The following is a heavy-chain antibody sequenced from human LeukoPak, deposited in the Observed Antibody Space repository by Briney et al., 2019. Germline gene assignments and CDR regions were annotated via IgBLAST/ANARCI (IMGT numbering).Heavy chain of an antibody. CDR3: ASYTLWYGDS. CDR1: GFSFSKSS. J-gene: IGHJ4*02. CDR2: ISIGSSPYT. Sequence: GGSPRLSCAASGFSFSKSSMLWFGQAPGKGLEWVSSISIGSSPYTYYADSLKGRFTISRDNAKNSVCLQMKSLRPEDTAVYYCASYTLWYGDSWGQGTLVTVSS. V-gene: IGHV3-21*06. D-gene: IGHD3-10*01.